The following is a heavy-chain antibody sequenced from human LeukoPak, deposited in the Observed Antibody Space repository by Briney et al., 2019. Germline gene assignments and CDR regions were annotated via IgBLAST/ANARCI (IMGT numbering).Heavy chain of an antibody. CDR3: ASERSEVLYGAYYYYAMDV. Sequence: SETLSLTCAVYGGSFSGYYWSWIRQPPGKGLEWIGEINHSGSTNYNPSLKSRVTISVDTSKNQFSLKLRSVTAADTAMYYCASERSEVLYGAYYYYAMDVWGQGTTVTVSS. D-gene: IGHD2/OR15-2a*01. CDR2: INHSGST. V-gene: IGHV4-34*01. J-gene: IGHJ6*02. CDR1: GGSFSGYY.